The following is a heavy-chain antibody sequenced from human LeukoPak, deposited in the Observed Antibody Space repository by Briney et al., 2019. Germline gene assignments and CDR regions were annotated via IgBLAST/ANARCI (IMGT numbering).Heavy chain of an antibody. D-gene: IGHD3-10*01. J-gene: IGHJ4*02. V-gene: IGHV4-59*08. Sequence: SETLSLTCTVSGVSINSYYWSWIRQPPGKGLEWIGYIYYSGSTYYNPSLKSRVTISVDTSKNQFSLKLSSVTAADTAVYYCARAYYYGSGSYGLDYWGQGTLVTVSS. CDR3: ARAYYYGSGSYGLDY. CDR1: GVSINSYY. CDR2: IYYSGST.